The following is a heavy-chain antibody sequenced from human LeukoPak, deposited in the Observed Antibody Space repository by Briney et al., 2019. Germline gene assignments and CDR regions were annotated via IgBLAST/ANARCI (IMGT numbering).Heavy chain of an antibody. Sequence: SETLSLTCAVYGGSFSGYYWSWIRQPPGKGVEWIGEINHSGSTNYNPSLKSRVTISVDTSKNQFSLKLSSVTAADTAVYYCARGHLSSGSYSDWGQGTLVTVSS. D-gene: IGHD1-26*01. CDR2: INHSGST. CDR1: GGSFSGYY. CDR3: ARGHLSSGSYSD. V-gene: IGHV4-34*01. J-gene: IGHJ4*02.